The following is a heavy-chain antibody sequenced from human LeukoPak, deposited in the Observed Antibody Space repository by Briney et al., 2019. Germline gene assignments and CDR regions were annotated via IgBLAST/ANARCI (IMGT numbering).Heavy chain of an antibody. CDR3: ATFSWLLFAFDI. J-gene: IGHJ3*02. V-gene: IGHV1-8*01. D-gene: IGHD3-3*01. Sequence: ASVKVSCKASGYTFTSYDFNWVRQATGQRPEWMGWMSPNSGDTGYAQKFQDRVTMTRNTSISTAYMELSSLRSEDTAVYYCATFSWLLFAFDIWGQGTMVTVSS. CDR1: GYTFTSYD. CDR2: MSPNSGDT.